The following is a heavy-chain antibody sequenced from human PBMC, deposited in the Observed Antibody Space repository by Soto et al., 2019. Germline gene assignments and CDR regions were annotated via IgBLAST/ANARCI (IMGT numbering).Heavy chain of an antibody. V-gene: IGHV1-69*02. CDR3: ARGYGYCSGGSCYSNYYYGMDV. CDR2: IIPILGIA. D-gene: IGHD2-15*01. J-gene: IGHJ6*02. Sequence: QVQLVQSGAEVKKPGSSVKVSCKASGGTFSSYTISWVRQAPGQGLEWMGRIIPILGIANYAQKFQGRVTITADKSTSTAYMERSSLRSEDTAVYYCARGYGYCSGGSCYSNYYYGMDVWGQGTTVTVSS. CDR1: GGTFSSYT.